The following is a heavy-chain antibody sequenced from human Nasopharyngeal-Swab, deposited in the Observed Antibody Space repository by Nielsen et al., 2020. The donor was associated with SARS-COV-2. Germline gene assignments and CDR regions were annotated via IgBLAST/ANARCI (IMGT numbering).Heavy chain of an antibody. Sequence: SLKISCEASGFPFDDYAIHWVRQAPGKGLEWVSSVTWNSGSKDYADSVKGRFTISRDNAKNSVYLQMNSLRPEDTALYYCAKVAYGFGYYIDYWGQGTLVTVSS. CDR2: VTWNSGSK. CDR1: GFPFDDYA. D-gene: IGHD3-3*01. V-gene: IGHV3-9*01. J-gene: IGHJ4*02. CDR3: AKVAYGFGYYIDY.